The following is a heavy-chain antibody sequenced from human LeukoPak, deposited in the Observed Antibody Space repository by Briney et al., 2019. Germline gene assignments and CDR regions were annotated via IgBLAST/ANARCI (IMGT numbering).Heavy chain of an antibody. CDR1: GGSISSYY. Sequence: SETLSLTCTVSGGSISSYYWSWIRQPPGKGLEWIGYIYYSGSTNYNPSLKSRVTISVDTSKNQFSLKLSSATAADTAVYYCARDRSSYAKGHYDYWGQGTLVTVSS. J-gene: IGHJ4*01. D-gene: IGHD6-6*01. CDR2: IYYSGST. CDR3: ARDRSSYAKGHYDY. V-gene: IGHV4-59*01.